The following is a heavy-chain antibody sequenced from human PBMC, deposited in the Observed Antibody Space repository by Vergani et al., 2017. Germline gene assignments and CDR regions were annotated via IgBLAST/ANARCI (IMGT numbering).Heavy chain of an antibody. CDR1: GFTFNSYA. CDR2: INNNGGST. V-gene: IGHV3-23*01. J-gene: IGHJ3*01. Sequence: QLLESGGGLIQPGGSLRLSCAASGFTFNSYAMTWVRQAPGKGLGWVSGINNNGGSTYYADSVKGRFTISRDNSKNTLFLQMTDLRAEDTATYYCAKVCGSTSCPYAGGAFDVWGHGTMVTVSS. CDR3: AKVCGSTSCPYAGGAFDV. D-gene: IGHD2-2*01.